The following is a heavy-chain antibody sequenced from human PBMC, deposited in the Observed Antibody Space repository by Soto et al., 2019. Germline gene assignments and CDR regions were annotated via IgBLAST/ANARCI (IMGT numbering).Heavy chain of an antibody. D-gene: IGHD2-8*01. J-gene: IGHJ4*01. CDR3: ARVAEWGVLMVYAIPAYYFDY. CDR2: MNPNSGNT. V-gene: IGHV1-8*01. Sequence: GASVKVSCKASGYTFTSYDINWVRQATGQGLEWMGWMNPNSGNTGYAQKFQGRVTMTRNTSISTAYMELSSLRSEDTAVYYCARVAEWGVLMVYAIPAYYFDYWG. CDR1: GYTFTSYD.